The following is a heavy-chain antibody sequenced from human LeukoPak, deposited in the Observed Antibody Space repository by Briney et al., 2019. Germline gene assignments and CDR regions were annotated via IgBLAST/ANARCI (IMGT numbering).Heavy chain of an antibody. Sequence: GGSLRLSCAASGFTFSSYWMSWVRQAPGKGLEWVASIKQDGSDKYYVDSVKGRFTISRDNAKNSLYLQMNSLRAEDTAVYFCAKDRPEAYFDYWGQGTLVTVSS. D-gene: IGHD3-16*01. J-gene: IGHJ4*02. V-gene: IGHV3-7*01. CDR2: IKQDGSDK. CDR3: AKDRPEAYFDY. CDR1: GFTFSSYW.